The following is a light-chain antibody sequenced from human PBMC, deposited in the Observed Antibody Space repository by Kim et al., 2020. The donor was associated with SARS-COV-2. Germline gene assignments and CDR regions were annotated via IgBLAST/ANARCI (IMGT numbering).Light chain of an antibody. CDR3: QAWDSSTVV. V-gene: IGLV3-1*01. Sequence: SPGQAARMTNSRDKLRDKYSCWYQQKAGLSPALFIYQDSKRASGIPERFSGSNSGNTATLTISGTQTMDEADYYCQAWDSSTVVFGGGTQLTGL. CDR2: QDS. J-gene: IGLJ2*01. CDR1: KLRDKY.